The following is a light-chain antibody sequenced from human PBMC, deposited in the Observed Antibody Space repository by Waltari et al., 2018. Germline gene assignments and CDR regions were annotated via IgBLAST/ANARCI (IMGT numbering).Light chain of an antibody. Sequence: IVMTQSPATLSVSPGERATLSCRASQNVRSNLAWYQQKPGQAPRLLIYGASTRATDVPARFGGSGFGTEFTLTISSLQSEDFAVYYCQHYEGWPPSYTFGQGTKVE. CDR3: QHYEGWPPSYT. V-gene: IGKV3-15*01. CDR1: QNVRSN. J-gene: IGKJ2*01. CDR2: GAS.